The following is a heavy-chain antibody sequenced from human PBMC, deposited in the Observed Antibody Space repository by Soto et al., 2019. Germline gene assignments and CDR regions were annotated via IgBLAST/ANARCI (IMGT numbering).Heavy chain of an antibody. CDR2: ISGSGGST. Sequence: ESGGGLVQPGGSLRLSCAASGFTFSSYAMSWVRQAPGKGLEWVSAISGSGGSTYYADSVKGRFTISRDNSKNTLYLQMNSLRAEDTAVYYCAKPLASYCSSTSCPMDYWGQGTLVTVSS. V-gene: IGHV3-23*01. CDR3: AKPLASYCSSTSCPMDY. J-gene: IGHJ4*02. D-gene: IGHD2-2*01. CDR1: GFTFSSYA.